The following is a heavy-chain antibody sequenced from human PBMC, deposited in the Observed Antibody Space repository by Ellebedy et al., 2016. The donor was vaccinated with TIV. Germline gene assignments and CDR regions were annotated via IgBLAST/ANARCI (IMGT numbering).Heavy chain of an antibody. V-gene: IGHV4-4*02. CDR1: GGSISSSNW. D-gene: IGHD6-19*01. J-gene: IGHJ4*02. Sequence: SETLSLTCGVSGGSISSSNWWSWVRQPPGKGLEWIGEIYHTGSTNYNPSLKSRVTLSVDKSKNPFSLKPSSVTAGDTAVYYCARGTYSSGWYVGTYYFDYWGQGTLVTVSS. CDR3: ARGTYSSGWYVGTYYFDY. CDR2: IYHTGST.